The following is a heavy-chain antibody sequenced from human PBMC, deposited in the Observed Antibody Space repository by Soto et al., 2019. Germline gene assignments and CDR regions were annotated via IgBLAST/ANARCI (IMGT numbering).Heavy chain of an antibody. J-gene: IGHJ5*02. CDR3: ARVLPEYPQDYYDSSGYYLNWFDP. Sequence: SETLSLTCTVSGGSISSYYWSWIRQPPGKGLEWIGYIYYSGSTNYNPSLKSRVTISVDTSKNQFSLNLSSVTAADTAVYYCARVLPEYPQDYYDSSGYYLNWFDPWGQGTLVTVSS. V-gene: IGHV4-59*01. CDR2: IYYSGST. D-gene: IGHD3-22*01. CDR1: GGSISSYY.